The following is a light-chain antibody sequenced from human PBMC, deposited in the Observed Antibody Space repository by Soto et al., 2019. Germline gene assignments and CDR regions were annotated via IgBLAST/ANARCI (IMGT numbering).Light chain of an antibody. Sequence: QSVLTQPASVSGSPGQSITISCTGISSDVDSYNYVSWYQQHPGKAPKLMIYEVSNRPSGVSNRFSGSKSGNTASLTISGLQAEDEADYYCSSHISRTTVVFGGGTKVTVL. J-gene: IGLJ2*01. CDR2: EVS. CDR3: SSHISRTTVV. V-gene: IGLV2-14*01. CDR1: SSDVDSYNY.